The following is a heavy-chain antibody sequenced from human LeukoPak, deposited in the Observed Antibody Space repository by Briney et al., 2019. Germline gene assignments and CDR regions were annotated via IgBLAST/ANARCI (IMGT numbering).Heavy chain of an antibody. CDR3: AKHYANSGHHFDY. CDR2: ISGSGGTT. CDR1: GFTFSSSA. D-gene: IGHD3-22*01. Sequence: GGSLRLSCAASGFTFSSSAMSWGRQAPGKGLEWVSAISGSGGTTYYADSVKGRFSISRDNSKNTLYLQMNSLRAEGTAVYYCAKHYANSGHHFDYWGQGTLVTVSS. J-gene: IGHJ4*02. V-gene: IGHV3-23*01.